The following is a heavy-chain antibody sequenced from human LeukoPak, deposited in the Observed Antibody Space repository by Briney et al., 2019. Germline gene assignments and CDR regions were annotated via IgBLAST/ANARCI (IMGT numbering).Heavy chain of an antibody. Sequence: PSETLSLTCTVSGGSLSTNYWSWIRQPPGKGLEWIAYISHSAESNSNPSLKSRVTISVDTSKNQFSRKLSSVTAADTALYYCSRHADGGTYPLDVWGKGTTVTVSS. J-gene: IGHJ6*04. CDR1: GGSLSTNY. D-gene: IGHD1-26*01. CDR3: SRHADGGTYPLDV. CDR2: ISHSAES. V-gene: IGHV4-59*08.